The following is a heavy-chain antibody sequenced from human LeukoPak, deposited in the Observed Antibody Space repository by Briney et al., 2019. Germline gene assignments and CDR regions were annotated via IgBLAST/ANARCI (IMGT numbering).Heavy chain of an antibody. CDR2: IYENGGTT. D-gene: IGHD2-21*01. V-gene: IGHV3-23*01. Sequence: GGSLRLSCTASAFAFSNHAMSWVRQAPEKGLEFVSGIYENGGTTYYADSVKGRFSISRDNSKNTLYLQMDSLRGEDTAVYYCAKDFRIGYSAHFDYWGQGALVTVSS. J-gene: IGHJ4*02. CDR1: AFAFSNHA. CDR3: AKDFRIGYSAHFDY.